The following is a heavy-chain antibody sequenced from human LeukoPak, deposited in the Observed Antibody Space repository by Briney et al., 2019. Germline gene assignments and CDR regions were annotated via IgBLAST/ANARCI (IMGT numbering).Heavy chain of an antibody. J-gene: IGHJ6*03. CDR3: ARHKPKWFGEVDYMDV. D-gene: IGHD3-10*01. V-gene: IGHV4-39*01. CDR1: GGSISSSSYY. Sequence: SETLSLTCTVSGGSISSSSYYWGWIRQPPGKGLEWIGSIYYSGSTYYNPSLKSRVTISVDTSKNQFSLKLSSVTAADTAVYYCARHKPKWFGEVDYMDVWGKGTTVTVSS. CDR2: IYYSGST.